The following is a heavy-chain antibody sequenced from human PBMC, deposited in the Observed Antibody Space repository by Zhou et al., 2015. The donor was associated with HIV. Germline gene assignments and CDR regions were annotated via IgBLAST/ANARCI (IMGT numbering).Heavy chain of an antibody. CDR2: IIPIFGTA. CDR3: ARDRCSGGSCYSLSYYMDV. J-gene: IGHJ6*03. Sequence: QVQLVQSGAEVKKPGSSVKVSCKASGGTFSSYAISWVRQAPGQGLEWMGGIIPIFGTANYAQKFQGRVTITADESTSTAYMELSSLRSEDTAVYYCARDRCSGGSCYSLSYYMDVWGQGTTVTVSS. CDR1: GGTFSSYA. V-gene: IGHV1-69*01. D-gene: IGHD2-15*01.